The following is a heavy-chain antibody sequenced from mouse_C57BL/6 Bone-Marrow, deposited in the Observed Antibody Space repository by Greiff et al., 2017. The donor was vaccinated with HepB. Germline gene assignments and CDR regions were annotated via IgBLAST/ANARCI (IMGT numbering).Heavy chain of an antibody. CDR2: ISYDGSN. V-gene: IGHV3-6*01. D-gene: IGHD2-12*01. J-gene: IGHJ3*01. Sequence: DVKLQESGPGLVKPSQSLSLTCSVTGYSITSGYYWNWIRQFPGNKLEWMGYISYDGSNNYNPSLKNRISITRDTSKNQFFLKLNSVTTEDTATYYCARVSYYSSWFAYWGQGTLVTVSA. CDR1: GYSITSGYY. CDR3: ARVSYYSSWFAY.